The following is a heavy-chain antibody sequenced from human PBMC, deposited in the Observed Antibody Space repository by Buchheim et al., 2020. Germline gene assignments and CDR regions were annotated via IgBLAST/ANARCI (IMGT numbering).Heavy chain of an antibody. CDR1: GGSISSGGYS. CDR2: IYHSGST. Sequence: QLQLQESGSGLVKPSQTLSLTCAVSGGSISSGGYSWSWIRQPPGKGLEWIGYIYHSGSTYYNPSLKSRVTISVDRYKNQFSLKLSSVTAADTAVYYCARGGGYDYVWGSYRYNWFDPWGQGTL. D-gene: IGHD3-16*02. V-gene: IGHV4-30-2*01. CDR3: ARGGGYDYVWGSYRYNWFDP. J-gene: IGHJ5*02.